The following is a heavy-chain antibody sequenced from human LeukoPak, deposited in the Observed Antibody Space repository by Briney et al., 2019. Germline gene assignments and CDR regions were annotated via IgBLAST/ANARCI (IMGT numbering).Heavy chain of an antibody. CDR1: GFTFSSYA. J-gene: IGHJ4*02. V-gene: IGHV3-23*01. CDR2: ISGSGSGGST. CDR3: AKSSPPPLRY. Sequence: GGSLRLSCAASGFTFSSYAMSWVRQAPGKGLEWVSAISGSGSGGSTYYADSVKGRFTTSRDNSKNTLYLQMNSLRAEDTAVYYCAKSSPPPLRYWGQGTLVTVSS.